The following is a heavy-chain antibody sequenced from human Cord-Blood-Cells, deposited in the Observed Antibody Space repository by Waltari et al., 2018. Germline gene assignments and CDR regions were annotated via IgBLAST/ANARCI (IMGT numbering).Heavy chain of an antibody. Sequence: QVQIVQSGAEVKKPGASVKVSCKASGYTFTSYAMHWVRQAPGQRLEWMGWINAVNGNTKYSQKFQGRVTITRDTSASTAYMELSSLRSEDTAVYYCAREMGRIAANWFDPWGQGTLVTVSS. V-gene: IGHV1-3*01. J-gene: IGHJ5*02. CDR2: INAVNGNT. CDR3: AREMGRIAANWFDP. CDR1: GYTFTSYA. D-gene: IGHD6-6*01.